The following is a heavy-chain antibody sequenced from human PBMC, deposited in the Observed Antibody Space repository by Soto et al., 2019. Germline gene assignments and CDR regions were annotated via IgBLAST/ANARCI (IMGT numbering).Heavy chain of an antibody. CDR1: GGSFSGYY. D-gene: IGHD1-1*01. CDR3: AGGWGMKTGILFHY. CDR2: INHSGST. V-gene: IGHV4-34*01. J-gene: IGHJ4*02. Sequence: QVQLQQVGAGLLKPSETLSLTCAVYGGSFSGYYWSWIRQPPGKGLEWIGEINHSGSTNYSPSLKSRVTISVDTSKNQFSLKLSSVTAADTAVYYCAGGWGMKTGILFHYWGQGTLVTVSS.